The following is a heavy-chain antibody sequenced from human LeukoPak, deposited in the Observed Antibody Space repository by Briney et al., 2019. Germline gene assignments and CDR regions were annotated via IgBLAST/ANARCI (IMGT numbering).Heavy chain of an antibody. D-gene: IGHD5-24*01. CDR1: GGSISSYY. Sequence: SETLSLTCTVSGGSISSYYWSWIRQPPGKGLEWIGYIYYSGSTNYNPSLKSRVTISVDTSKNQFSLKLSSVTAADTAVYYCAGEGGDGYLSWGQGTLVTVSS. CDR2: IYYSGST. J-gene: IGHJ5*02. V-gene: IGHV4-59*01. CDR3: AGEGGDGYLS.